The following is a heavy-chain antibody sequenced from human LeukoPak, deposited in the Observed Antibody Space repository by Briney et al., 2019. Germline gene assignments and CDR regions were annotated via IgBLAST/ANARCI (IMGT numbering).Heavy chain of an antibody. D-gene: IGHD2-15*01. CDR3: ATLSVVVVPAELN. Sequence: SVKVSCKASGGTFSSYAISWVRQAPGQGLEWMGGIIPIFGTANYAQKFQGRVTITADKSTSTAYMELSSLRSEDTAVYYCATLSVVVVPAELNWGQGTLVTVSS. CDR1: GGTFSSYA. V-gene: IGHV1-69*06. CDR2: IIPIFGTA. J-gene: IGHJ4*02.